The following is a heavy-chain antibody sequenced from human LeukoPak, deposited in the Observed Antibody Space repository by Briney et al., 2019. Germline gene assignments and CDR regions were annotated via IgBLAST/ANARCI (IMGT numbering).Heavy chain of an antibody. CDR2: INPNSGGT. V-gene: IGHV1-2*02. CDR1: GYTFTGSY. D-gene: IGHD2-15*01. J-gene: IGHJ6*02. CDR3: ARGYCSGGSCRYYYVMDV. Sequence: ASVKVSCKASGYTFTGSYMHWVRQAPGQGLEWMGWINPNSGGTNYAQKFQGRVAMTRDTSISTAYMEVSRLRSDDTAVYYCARGYCSGGSCRYYYVMDVWGQGTTVTVSS.